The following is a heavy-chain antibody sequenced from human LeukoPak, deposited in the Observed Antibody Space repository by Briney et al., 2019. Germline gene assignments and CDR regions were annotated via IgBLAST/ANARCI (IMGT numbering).Heavy chain of an antibody. D-gene: IGHD3-10*01. CDR1: GYTFTGYY. CDR2: INPNSGGS. CDR3: ARDAGALENYLYMDV. V-gene: IGHV1-2*06. J-gene: IGHJ6*03. Sequence: ASVKVSCKASGYTFTGYYMHWVRQAPGQGLDWMGRINPNSGGSNYAQEFQGRVTMTRDTSISTAYMELSRLRSDDTAVYYCARDAGALENYLYMDVWGKGTTVTVSS.